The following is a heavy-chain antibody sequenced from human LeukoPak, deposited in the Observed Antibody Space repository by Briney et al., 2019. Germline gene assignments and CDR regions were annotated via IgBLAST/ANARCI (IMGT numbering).Heavy chain of an antibody. V-gene: IGHV4-61*09. D-gene: IGHD3-10*01. Sequence: PSETLSLTCAVSGGSITRGSYYWTWIRQPAGKALEWIGHVFTGGNTNYNPSLKGRVTISIETSKSRFSLNLNSVTAADTAVYYCARGTGSLFYWGHGILVTVSS. J-gene: IGHJ4*01. CDR2: VFTGGNT. CDR1: GGSITRGSYY. CDR3: ARGTGSLFY.